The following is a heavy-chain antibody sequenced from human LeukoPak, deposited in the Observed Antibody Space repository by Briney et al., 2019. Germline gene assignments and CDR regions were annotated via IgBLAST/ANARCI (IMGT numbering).Heavy chain of an antibody. CDR3: ARYSTYWIDF. CDR2: IWNDGSNK. V-gene: IGHV3-33*01. Sequence: PGGSLRLSCAVSGFTFSSYGMHWVRQAPGKGLEWVAIIWNDGSNKYYADSVKGRFTISRDDSKDTLYLQMNSLRADDTAVYYCARYSTYWIDFWGQGTLVTVSS. D-gene: IGHD6-13*01. J-gene: IGHJ4*02. CDR1: GFTFSSYG.